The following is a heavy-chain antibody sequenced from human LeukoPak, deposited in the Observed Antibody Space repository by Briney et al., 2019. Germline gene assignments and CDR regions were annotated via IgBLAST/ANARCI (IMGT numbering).Heavy chain of an antibody. V-gene: IGHV3-64*01. J-gene: IGHJ4*02. CDR3: AIGQFDQ. CDR1: GFIFSNFA. CDR2: INSNGGST. Sequence: GGSLRLSCAASGFIFSNFAMHWVRQAPGKGLEYVSGINSNGGSTYYANSVKGRFTISRDISKATLYLQMDSLRAEDMAVYYCAIGQFDQWGQGTLVTVSS.